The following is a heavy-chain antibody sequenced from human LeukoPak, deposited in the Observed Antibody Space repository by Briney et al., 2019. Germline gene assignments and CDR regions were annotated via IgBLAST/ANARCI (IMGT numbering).Heavy chain of an antibody. CDR1: GGSISSGSYY. Sequence: SETLSLTCTVSGGSISSGSYYWSWIRQPAGKGLEWIGRIYTSGSTNYNPSLKSRVTISVDTSKNQFSLKLSSVTAADTAVYYCARVGSAARYYYYMDVWGKGTTVTVSS. J-gene: IGHJ6*03. CDR2: IYTSGST. D-gene: IGHD6-6*01. V-gene: IGHV4-61*02. CDR3: ARVGSAARYYYYMDV.